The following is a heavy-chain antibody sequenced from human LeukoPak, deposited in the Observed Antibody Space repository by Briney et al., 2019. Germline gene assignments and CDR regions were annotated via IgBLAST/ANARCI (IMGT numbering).Heavy chain of an antibody. J-gene: IGHJ4*02. D-gene: IGHD3-16*01. CDR2: ISSTGTTI. CDR3: ARGAVGADY. Sequence: GGYLRLSCAASGFTLTSYEMNWVRQAPGKGLEWVSYISSTGTTIYYADSVKGRFTISRDSAKNSVYLQMNSLRAEDTAVYYCARGAVGADYGGQGTRVTVSS. V-gene: IGHV3-48*03. CDR1: GFTLTSYE.